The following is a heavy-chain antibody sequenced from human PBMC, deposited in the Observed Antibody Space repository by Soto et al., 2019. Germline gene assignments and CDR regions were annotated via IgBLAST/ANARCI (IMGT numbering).Heavy chain of an antibody. V-gene: IGHV4-59*01. J-gene: IGHJ5*01. CDR1: GGSLSSYY. CDR2: IYYTGST. Sequence: PSETLSLTCTVSGGSLSSYYWSWIRQPPGKGLEWIGYIYYTGSTTYNPSLKSRVTISVETSKSQLSLKLSSVTAADTAVYYCARTSPIPGDYDSWGQGTLVTVSS. D-gene: IGHD4-17*01. CDR3: ARTSPIPGDYDS.